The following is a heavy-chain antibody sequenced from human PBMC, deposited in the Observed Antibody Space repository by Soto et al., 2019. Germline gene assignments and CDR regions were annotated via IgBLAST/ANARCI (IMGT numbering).Heavy chain of an antibody. CDR1: GFTFSSYA. Sequence: QVQLVESGGGVVQPGRSLRLSCAASGFTFSSYAMHWVRQAPGKGLEWVAVISYDGSNKYYADSVKGRFTISRDNSKNTLYLQMNSLRAEDTAVYYCARDPGFGGTVPAAILGSYYYYGMDVWGQGITVTVSS. D-gene: IGHD2-2*02. J-gene: IGHJ6*02. CDR2: ISYDGSNK. V-gene: IGHV3-30-3*01. CDR3: ARDPGFGGTVPAAILGSYYYYGMDV.